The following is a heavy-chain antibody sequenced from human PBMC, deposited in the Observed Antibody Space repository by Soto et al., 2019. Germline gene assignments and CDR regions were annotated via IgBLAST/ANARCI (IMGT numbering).Heavy chain of an antibody. CDR1: GFTFSSYG. CDR2: RSYDGTNK. V-gene: IGHV3-30*18. Sequence: QVQLVESGGGVVQPGRSLRLSCAASGFTFSSYGMHWVRQDAGKGLEWVAVRSYDGTNKYYADSVKGRFTISRDNSKNTLYLQMNSLRAEDTAVYYCAKDLLRPGRAYGMDVWGQGTTVTVSS. J-gene: IGHJ6*02. CDR3: AKDLLRPGRAYGMDV.